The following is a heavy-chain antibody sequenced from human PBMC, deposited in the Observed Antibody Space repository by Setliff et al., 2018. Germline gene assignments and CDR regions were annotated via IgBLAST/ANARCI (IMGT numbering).Heavy chain of an antibody. D-gene: IGHD3-3*01. Sequence: SETLPLTCAVYGGSFSGYYWSWIRQPPGKGLEWIGEINHSGSTNYNPSLKSRVTISVDTSKNQFSLKLTSVTAADTAVYYCARHGLQFLEWLSAFDYWGQGTLVTVSS. V-gene: IGHV4-34*01. CDR2: INHSGST. CDR3: ARHGLQFLEWLSAFDY. J-gene: IGHJ4*02. CDR1: GGSFSGYY.